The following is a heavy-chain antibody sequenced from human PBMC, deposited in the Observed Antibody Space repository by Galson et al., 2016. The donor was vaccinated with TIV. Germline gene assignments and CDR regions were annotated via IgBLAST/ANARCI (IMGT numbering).Heavy chain of an antibody. CDR1: GGTFSSYA. Sequence: SVKVSCKASGGTFSSYAFSWVRQAPGQGLEWMGRIIGMFGTTNYAQKFQGRVTITADESTSTAYMELSSLTSEDPALYYCARAPGYYDSSSYYPAWGQGTLVPVSS. D-gene: IGHD3-22*01. V-gene: IGHV1-69*13. CDR2: IIGMFGTT. CDR3: ARAPGYYDSSSYYPA. J-gene: IGHJ4*02.